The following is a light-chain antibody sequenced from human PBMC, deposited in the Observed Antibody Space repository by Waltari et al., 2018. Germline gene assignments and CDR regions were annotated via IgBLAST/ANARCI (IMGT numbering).Light chain of an antibody. J-gene: IGKJ2*01. CDR2: LSS. CDR1: QSLLHSNGYTY. Sequence: DIVMTQSPLSLPVTPGEPASISCRSSQSLLHSNGYTYLDRYLQKPGQSPQLLNYLSSTRASGVPDRFSGSGSGTDFTLKISRMEAEDVGVYYCMQALQTPYTFGQGTKLEIK. CDR3: MQALQTPYT. V-gene: IGKV2-28*01.